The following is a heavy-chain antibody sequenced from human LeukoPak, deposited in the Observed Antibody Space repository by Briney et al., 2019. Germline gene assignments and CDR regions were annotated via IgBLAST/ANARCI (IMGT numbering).Heavy chain of an antibody. V-gene: IGHV4-34*01. CDR2: IHSSGST. CDR3: ARGGGPYDSSEGFDY. J-gene: IGHJ4*02. CDR1: GGSFSGYY. Sequence: TSETLSLTCAVYGGSFSGYYWSWIRQPPGRGLEWIVYIHSSGSTDYNPYLKSRVTISVDTSKNQFSLKLSSVTAADTAVYYCARGGGPYDSSEGFDYWSQGTLVTVSS. D-gene: IGHD3-22*01.